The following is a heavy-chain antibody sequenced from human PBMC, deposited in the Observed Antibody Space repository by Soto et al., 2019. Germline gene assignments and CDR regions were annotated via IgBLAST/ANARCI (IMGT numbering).Heavy chain of an antibody. CDR3: AKGGPDCASTTCYLLVAFDI. Sequence: QVQLVQSGGGVVQPGRSLRLSCAASGFTFSSYVTHWVRQAPGKGLEWVAVISHDGNNKYYADSVKGRFTISRDNSKHTLYLQMNSLTTEDTAVYYCAKGGPDCASTTCYLLVAFDIWGQGTMVTVSS. J-gene: IGHJ3*02. CDR2: ISHDGNNK. CDR1: GFTFSSYV. D-gene: IGHD2-2*01. V-gene: IGHV3-30*18.